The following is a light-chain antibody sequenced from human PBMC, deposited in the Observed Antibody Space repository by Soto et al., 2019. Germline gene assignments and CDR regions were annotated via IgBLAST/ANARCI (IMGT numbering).Light chain of an antibody. J-gene: IGLJ1*01. CDR1: SSDVGSYNR. CDR3: SSYTSSRTYV. Sequence: QFALTQPPSVSGSPAQSVAISCTGTSSDVGSYNRVSWYQQPPGTAPKLMIYDVSNRPSGVPDRFSGSKSGNTASLTISGLQAEDEADYYCSSYTSSRTYVFGTGTKVTVL. V-gene: IGLV2-18*02. CDR2: DVS.